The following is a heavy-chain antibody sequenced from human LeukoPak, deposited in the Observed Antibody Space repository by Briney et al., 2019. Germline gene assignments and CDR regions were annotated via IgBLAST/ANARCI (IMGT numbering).Heavy chain of an antibody. CDR2: INPNSGGT. CDR1: GYTFTGYY. J-gene: IGHJ6*03. CDR3: ARDRCSSTSCMYYYYYYMDV. D-gene: IGHD2-2*01. V-gene: IGHV1-2*02. Sequence: ASVKVSCKASGYTFTGYYMHWVRQAPGQGLEWMGWINPNSGGTNYAQKFQGRVTMTRDTSISTAYMELNRLRSDDTAVYYCARDRCSSTSCMYYYYYYMDVWGKGTTVTVSS.